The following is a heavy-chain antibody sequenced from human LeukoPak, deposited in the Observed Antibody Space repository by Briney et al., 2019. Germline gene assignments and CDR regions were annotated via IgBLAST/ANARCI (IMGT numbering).Heavy chain of an antibody. Sequence: SETLSLTCAVYGGSFSGYYWSWIRQPPGKGLEWIGEINHSGSTNYNPSLKSRVTISVDTSKNQFSLKLSSVTAADTAVYYCARAPLRFLGWLFSFDYGARGPLATVS. V-gene: IGHV4-34*01. CDR1: GGSFSGYY. J-gene: IGHJ4*02. CDR3: ARAPLRFLGWLFSFDY. CDR2: INHSGST. D-gene: IGHD3-3*01.